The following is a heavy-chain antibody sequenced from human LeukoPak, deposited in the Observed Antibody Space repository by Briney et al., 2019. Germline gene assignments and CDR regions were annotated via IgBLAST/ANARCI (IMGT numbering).Heavy chain of an antibody. D-gene: IGHD3-9*01. J-gene: IGHJ4*02. V-gene: IGHV1-3*01. CDR3: ARGRLDYDILTGYYSRSSIDY. CDR1: GYTFTSYA. Sequence: ASVKVSCKASGYTFTSYAMHWVRQAPGQRLEWMGWINAGNGNTKYSQKFQGRVTITRDTSASTAYMELGSLRSEDTAVYYCARGRLDYDILTGYYSRSSIDYWGQGTLVTVSS. CDR2: INAGNGNT.